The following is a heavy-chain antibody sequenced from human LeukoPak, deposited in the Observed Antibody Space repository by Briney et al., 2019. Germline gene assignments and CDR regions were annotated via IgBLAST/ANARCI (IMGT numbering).Heavy chain of an antibody. J-gene: IGHJ4*02. Sequence: PSETLSLTCTVSGGSISSGSYYWSWIRQPAGKGLEWIGRIYTSGSTNYNPSLKSRVTISVDTSKNQFSLKLSPVTAADTAVYHCAREIVRYYDSSGLFDYWGQGTLVTVSS. CDR3: AREIVRYYDSSGLFDY. CDR2: IYTSGST. V-gene: IGHV4-61*02. D-gene: IGHD3-22*01. CDR1: GGSISSGSYY.